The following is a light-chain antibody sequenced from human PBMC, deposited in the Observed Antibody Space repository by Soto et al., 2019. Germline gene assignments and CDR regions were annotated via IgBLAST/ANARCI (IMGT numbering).Light chain of an antibody. CDR2: WAS. J-gene: IGKJ1*01. Sequence: DIVMTQSPDSLAVSLGERATINCKSSQSVLYSSNNKNYLAWYQQKPGQPPKLLISWASTRESGVPDRFSGSGSGTDFPLTISSLQAEDVAVYYCQQYYGSPPRTFGQGTKVEIK. CDR3: QQYYGSPPRT. V-gene: IGKV4-1*01. CDR1: QSVLYSSNNKNY.